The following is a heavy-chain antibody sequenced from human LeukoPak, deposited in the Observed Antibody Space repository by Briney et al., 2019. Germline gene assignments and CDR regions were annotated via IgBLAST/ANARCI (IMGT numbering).Heavy chain of an antibody. CDR2: IYFRGTT. J-gene: IGHJ3*02. Sequence: SETLSLTCPVSGGSISSGGYSWSWLRQHPVKGLEWIGYIYFRGTTYYNPSLRSRLTISVDTSKNQFSLKLSSVTAADTAVFYCARPTYYYDSRGAFDIWGQGTMVTVSS. CDR3: ARPTYYYDSRGAFDI. CDR1: GGSISSGGYS. D-gene: IGHD3-22*01. V-gene: IGHV4-31*03.